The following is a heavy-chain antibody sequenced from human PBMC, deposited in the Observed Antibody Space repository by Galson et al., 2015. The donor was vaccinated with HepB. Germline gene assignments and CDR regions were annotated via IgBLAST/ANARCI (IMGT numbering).Heavy chain of an antibody. D-gene: IGHD4-23*01. V-gene: IGHV1-69*13. CDR2: IIPIFGTA. J-gene: IGHJ6*02. Sequence: SVKVSCKASGGTFSSYAISWVRQAPGQGLEWMGGIIPIFGTANYAQKFQGRVTITADESTSTAYMELSSLRSEDTAVYYCARNLYGGNRVGRMYYYYGMDVWGQGTTVTVSS. CDR1: GGTFSSYA. CDR3: ARNLYGGNRVGRMYYYYGMDV.